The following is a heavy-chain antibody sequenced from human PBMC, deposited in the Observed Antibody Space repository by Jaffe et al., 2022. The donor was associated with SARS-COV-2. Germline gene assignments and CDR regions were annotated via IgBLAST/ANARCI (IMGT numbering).Heavy chain of an antibody. D-gene: IGHD3-22*01. Sequence: QVQLVQSGAEVKKPGASVKVSCKASGYTFTSYGISWVRQAPGQGLEWMGWISAYNGNTNYAQKLQGRVTMTTDTSTSTAYMELRSLRSDDTAVYYCARFNSGRSSGYTGLGGDYWGQGTLVTVSS. V-gene: IGHV1-18*01. CDR1: GYTFTSYG. J-gene: IGHJ4*02. CDR2: ISAYNGNT. CDR3: ARFNSGRSSGYTGLGGDY.